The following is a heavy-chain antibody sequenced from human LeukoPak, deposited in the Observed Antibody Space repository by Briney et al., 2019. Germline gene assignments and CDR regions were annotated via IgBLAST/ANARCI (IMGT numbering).Heavy chain of an antibody. D-gene: IGHD4-23*01. CDR1: GYSISSGYY. CDR3: ARANGGNSNFDY. V-gene: IGHV4-38-2*02. J-gene: IGHJ4*02. CDR2: FFHSGNT. Sequence: SETLSLTCTVSGYSISSGYYWGWIRQPPGKGLEWGGSFFHSGNTYYNPSLKSRVTISLDTSRNQFSLKLNSVTAADTAVYYCARANGGNSNFDYWGQGTLVTVSS.